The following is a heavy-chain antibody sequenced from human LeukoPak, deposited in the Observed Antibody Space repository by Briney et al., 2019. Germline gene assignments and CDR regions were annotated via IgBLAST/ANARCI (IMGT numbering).Heavy chain of an antibody. CDR3: ARTVYDILSGFDY. CDR2: ISTYNGNT. J-gene: IGHJ4*02. CDR1: GYTFTSYG. Sequence: ASVKVSCKASGYTFTSYGIVWVRQAPGQGLEWVGWISTYNGNTNYAQKLQGRVTMTTDTSTSTAYMELRSLRSDDTAVYHCARTVYDILSGFDYWGQGTLVTVSS. D-gene: IGHD3-9*01. V-gene: IGHV1-18*01.